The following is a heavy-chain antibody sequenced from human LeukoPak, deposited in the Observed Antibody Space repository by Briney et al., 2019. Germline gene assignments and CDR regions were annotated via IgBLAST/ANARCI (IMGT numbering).Heavy chain of an antibody. D-gene: IGHD2-2*02. CDR1: GYTFTSYG. J-gene: IGHJ6*02. CDR3: ATLGYCSSTSCYTYGPHYYYYGMDV. Sequence: ASVKVSCKASGYTFTSYGISWCGRPLGKGLGGLANFGQKLQGRVTMTTDTSTSTAYMELRSLRSDDTAVYYCATLGYCSSTSCYTYGPHYYYYGMDVWGQGTTVTVSS. V-gene: IGHV1-18*01.